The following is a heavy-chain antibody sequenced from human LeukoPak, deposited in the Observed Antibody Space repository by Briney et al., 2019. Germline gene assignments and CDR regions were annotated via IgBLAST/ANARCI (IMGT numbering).Heavy chain of an antibody. V-gene: IGHV3-30-3*01. Sequence: EGSLRLSCAASGFTFSSYAMHWVRQAPGKGLEWVAVISYDGSNKYYADSVKGRFTISRDNSKNTLYLQMNSLRAEDTAVYYCARDWRGGETGWFDPWGQGTLVTVSS. J-gene: IGHJ5*02. CDR1: GFTFSSYA. D-gene: IGHD2-21*01. CDR3: ARDWRGGETGWFDP. CDR2: ISYDGSNK.